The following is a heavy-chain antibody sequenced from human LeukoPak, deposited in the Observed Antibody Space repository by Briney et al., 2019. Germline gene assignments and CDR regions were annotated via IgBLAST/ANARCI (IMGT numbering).Heavy chain of an antibody. CDR1: GYTFTSYY. CDR2: INPSGGST. Sequence: ASVKVSCKASGYTFTSYYIYWVRQAPGQGLEWMGIINPSGGSTSYAEKFQGRVTMTRDTSTSTVYMELSSLRSEDTAMYYCARDMFNGYYLGAFDIWGQGTLVTVSS. V-gene: IGHV1-46*01. D-gene: IGHD3-22*01. J-gene: IGHJ3*02. CDR3: ARDMFNGYYLGAFDI.